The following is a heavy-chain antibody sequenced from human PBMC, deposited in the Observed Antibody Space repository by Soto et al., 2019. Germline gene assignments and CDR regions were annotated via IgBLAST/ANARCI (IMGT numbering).Heavy chain of an antibody. CDR3: ARDYDSSGDY. V-gene: IGHV4-39*01. CDR1: GGSISSSSYY. CDR2: IFYSGST. D-gene: IGHD3-22*01. Sequence: QLQLQESGPGLVKPSETLSLTCTVSGGSISSSSYYWGGIRQPPGKGLEGIGSIFYSGSTYYNPSLKSRVTISVDTSKNQFSLKLSSVTAADTAVYYCARDYDSSGDYWGQGTLVTVSS. J-gene: IGHJ4*02.